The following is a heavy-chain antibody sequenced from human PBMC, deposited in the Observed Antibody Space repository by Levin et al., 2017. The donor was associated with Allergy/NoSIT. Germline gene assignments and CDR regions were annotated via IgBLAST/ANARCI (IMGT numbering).Heavy chain of an antibody. V-gene: IGHV1-2*02. CDR3: ARQGESGYELDY. Sequence: GGSLRLSCKASGYTFTGYYMHWVRQAPGQALEWMGWINPNNDATYYAQKFQGRVTMTRDTSISTAYMELSRLRSDDTAVYYCARQGESGYELDYWGQGTLVTVSS. CDR1: GYTFTGYY. CDR2: INPNNDAT. D-gene: IGHD5-12*01. J-gene: IGHJ4*02.